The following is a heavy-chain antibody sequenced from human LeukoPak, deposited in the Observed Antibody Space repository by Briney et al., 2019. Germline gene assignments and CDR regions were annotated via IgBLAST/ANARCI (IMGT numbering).Heavy chain of an antibody. D-gene: IGHD2-2*01. V-gene: IGHV1-3*01. CDR2: INAGNGNT. CDR3: ARETLVPAAISP. Sequence: GASVKVSCTASGYTFTSYGISWVRQAPGQGLEWMGWINAGNGNTKYSQKFQGRVTITRDTSASTAYMELSSLRSEDTAVYYCARETLVPAAISPWGQGTLVTVSS. CDR1: GYTFTSYG. J-gene: IGHJ5*02.